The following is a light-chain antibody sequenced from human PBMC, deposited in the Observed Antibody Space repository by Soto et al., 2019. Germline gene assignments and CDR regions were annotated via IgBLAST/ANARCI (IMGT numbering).Light chain of an antibody. J-gene: IGKJ5*01. CDR3: QQYGSSPPIT. Sequence: EIVLTQSPGTLSLSPGERATLSCRASHSVSSSYLAWYQQKPGQAPRLLIYGASSRATGIPDRFGGSGSGPDFTLTTSRLEPEDFAVYYCQQYGSSPPITFGQGTLLEIK. CDR2: GAS. V-gene: IGKV3-20*01. CDR1: HSVSSSY.